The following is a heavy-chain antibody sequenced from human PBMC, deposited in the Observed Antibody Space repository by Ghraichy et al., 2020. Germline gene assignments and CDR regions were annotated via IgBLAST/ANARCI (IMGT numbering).Heavy chain of an antibody. D-gene: IGHD6-13*01. CDR3: AHRRSNFGRSSSTNWFDP. J-gene: IGHJ5*02. V-gene: IGHV2-5*01. Sequence: SGPTLVKPTQTLTLTCTFSGFSLSTSGVGVGWIRQPPGKALEWLALIYWNDDKRYSPSLKSRLTITKDTSKNQVVLTMTNMDPVDTATYYCAHRRSNFGRSSSTNWFDPWGHGTLVTVSS. CDR1: GFSLSTSGVG. CDR2: IYWNDDK.